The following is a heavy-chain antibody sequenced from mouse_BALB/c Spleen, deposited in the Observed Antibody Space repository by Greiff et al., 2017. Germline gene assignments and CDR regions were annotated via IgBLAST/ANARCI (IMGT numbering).Heavy chain of an antibody. D-gene: IGHD2-1*01. J-gene: IGHJ4*01. CDR2: IYPGDGDT. CDR3: AYDNYGAMDY. V-gene: IGHV1-82*01. CDR1: GYAFSSSW. Sequence: QVQLQQSGPELVKPGASVKISCKASGYAFSSSWMNWVKQRPGQGLEWIGRIYPGDGDTNYNGKFKGKATLTADKSSSTAYMQLSSLTSVDSAVYFCAYDNYGAMDYWGQGTSVTVAS.